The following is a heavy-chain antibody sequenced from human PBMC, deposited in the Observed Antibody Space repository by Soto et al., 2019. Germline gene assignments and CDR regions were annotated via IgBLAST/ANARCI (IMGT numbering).Heavy chain of an antibody. CDR3: AKYSIQLVLHY. Sequence: ASVKVSCKASGYTFTNYAIHWVRQAPGQRLEWMGWINAANGDTKYSQKFQGRVTITRDTSATTAYMELSSLRSEDTAVYYCAKYSIQLVLHYWGQGTLVTVSS. J-gene: IGHJ4*02. V-gene: IGHV1-3*01. CDR2: INAANGDT. D-gene: IGHD6-13*01. CDR1: GYTFTNYA.